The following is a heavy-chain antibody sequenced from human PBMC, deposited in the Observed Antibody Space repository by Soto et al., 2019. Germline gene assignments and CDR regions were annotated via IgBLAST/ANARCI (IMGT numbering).Heavy chain of an antibody. CDR2: INAGNGNT. J-gene: IGHJ4*02. Sequence: GASVKVSCKASGYTFTTYAMHWVRQAPGQRLEWMGWINAGNGNTYYADSVQDRFTISRDNSRNTLYLHMDSLRAEDTAVYYCARGRGSTGYLGREHYFDYWGQGTLVTVSS. D-gene: IGHD2-2*01. V-gene: IGHV1-3*01. CDR3: ARGRGSTGYLGREHYFDY. CDR1: GYTFTTYA.